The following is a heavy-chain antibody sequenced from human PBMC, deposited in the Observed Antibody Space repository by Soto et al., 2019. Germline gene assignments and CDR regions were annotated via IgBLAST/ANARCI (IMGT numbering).Heavy chain of an antibody. CDR3: ARAFLDCSGGSCYGNWFDP. J-gene: IGHJ5*02. Sequence: LSLTCTVSCGSISSYYWIWIRRPALKGLEWIGRIYTSGSTNYNPSLKSRVTMSVDTSKNQFSLKLSSVTAADTAVYYCARAFLDCSGGSCYGNWFDPWGQGPLVNVSS. D-gene: IGHD2-15*01. V-gene: IGHV4-4*07. CDR1: CGSISSYY. CDR2: IYTSGST.